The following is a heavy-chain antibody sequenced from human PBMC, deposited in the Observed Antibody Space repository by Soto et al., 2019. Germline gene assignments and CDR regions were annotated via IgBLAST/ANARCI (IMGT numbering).Heavy chain of an antibody. CDR1: GYTFTSYG. Sequence: QVQLVQSGAEVKKPGASVKVSCKASGYTFTSYGISWVRQAPGQGLEWMGRISAYNGNTNYAQKLQGRVTMTTDTSTGTADMELRSLRSDDTAVYYCARVVGALGNWFDPWGQGTLGTVSS. V-gene: IGHV1-18*01. J-gene: IGHJ5*02. CDR2: ISAYNGNT. D-gene: IGHD1-26*01. CDR3: ARVVGALGNWFDP.